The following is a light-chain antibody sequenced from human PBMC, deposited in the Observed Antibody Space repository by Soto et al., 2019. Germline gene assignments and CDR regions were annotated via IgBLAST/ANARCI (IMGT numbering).Light chain of an antibody. J-gene: IGLJ1*01. V-gene: IGLV2-14*01. CDR3: SSYTSRSTYV. Sequence: QFVLTQPASVSGSPGQSITISCTGTSSDVGRYNYVSWYQQHAGKPPKLMIYDVSNRPSGVSNRFSGSKSGNTASLTISGLQTEDEADYYCSSYTSRSTYVFGTGTKLTVL. CDR2: DVS. CDR1: SSDVGRYNY.